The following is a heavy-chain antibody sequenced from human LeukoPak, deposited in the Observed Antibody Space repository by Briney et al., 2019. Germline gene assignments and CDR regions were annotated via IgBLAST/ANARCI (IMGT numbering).Heavy chain of an antibody. CDR2: INPRSGST. D-gene: IGHD3-22*01. Sequence: GASVTVSCTASGYTFTNYYIHWVRQAPGQGLEWLGMINPRSGSTSYAQKLQVRVTMTRDTSTTTVYMELSSLRSEDTAMYYCARARGTMVAVVTNGDAFDMWGQGTMVTVSS. CDR3: ARARGTMVAVVTNGDAFDM. J-gene: IGHJ3*02. CDR1: GYTFTNYY. V-gene: IGHV1-46*04.